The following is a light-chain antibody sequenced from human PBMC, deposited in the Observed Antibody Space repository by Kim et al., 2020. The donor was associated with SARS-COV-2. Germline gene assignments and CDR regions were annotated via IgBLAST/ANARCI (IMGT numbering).Light chain of an antibody. CDR3: QQRSNWPPYT. CDR2: DAS. Sequence: SPGEGATIACKASRSVSSYLAWYQQKPGQAPRLLIYDASNRATGIPARFSGSGAETDFTLTISSLEPEDFAVYYCQQRSNWPPYTFGQGTKLEI. J-gene: IGKJ2*01. V-gene: IGKV3-11*01. CDR1: RSVSSY.